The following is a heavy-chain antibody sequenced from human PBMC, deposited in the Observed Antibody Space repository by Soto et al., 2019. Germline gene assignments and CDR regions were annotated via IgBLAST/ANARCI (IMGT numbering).Heavy chain of an antibody. Sequence: GGSLRLSCAASGFTFSSYSMNWVRQAPGKGLEWVSSISSSSSYIYYADSVKGRFTISRDNAKNSLYLQMNSLRAEDTAVYYRARSGLLWFGELLSTFDYWGQGTLVTVSS. CDR1: GFTFSSYS. D-gene: IGHD3-10*01. CDR2: ISSSSSYI. V-gene: IGHV3-21*01. J-gene: IGHJ4*02. CDR3: ARSGLLWFGELLSTFDY.